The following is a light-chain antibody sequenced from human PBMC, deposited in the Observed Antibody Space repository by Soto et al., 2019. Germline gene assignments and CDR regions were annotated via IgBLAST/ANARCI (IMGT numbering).Light chain of an antibody. J-gene: IGKJ1*01. CDR3: QHYNSYSEA. V-gene: IGKV3-20*01. Sequence: VVLTQSPATLSLSPGETATLSCRASRHVYINALAWYQQKPGRTPTLLIYGASTRATDIPDRFSATGSGTDFSLTISSVEPEDSAVYYCQHYNSYSEAFGQGTKVELK. CDR2: GAS. CDR1: RHVYINA.